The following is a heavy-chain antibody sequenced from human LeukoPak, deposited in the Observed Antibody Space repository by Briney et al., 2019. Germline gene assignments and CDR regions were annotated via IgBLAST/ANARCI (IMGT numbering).Heavy chain of an antibody. Sequence: GGSLRLSCAASGFTFSSYSMNWVRQAPGKGLEWVSSISSSSSYIYYADSVKGRFTISRDNAKNSLYLQMNSLRAEDTAVYYCARGAGIAAAYGMDVWGQGTTVTVSS. J-gene: IGHJ6*02. CDR2: ISSSSSYI. D-gene: IGHD6-13*01. CDR1: GFTFSSYS. V-gene: IGHV3-21*01. CDR3: ARGAGIAAAYGMDV.